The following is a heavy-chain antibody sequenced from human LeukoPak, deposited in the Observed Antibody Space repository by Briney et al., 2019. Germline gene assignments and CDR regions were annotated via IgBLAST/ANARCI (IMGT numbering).Heavy chain of an antibody. CDR1: GYSFTSYW. CDR3: ARPNGGKSKGWYFDY. V-gene: IGHV5-51*01. CDR2: IYPSDSDT. D-gene: IGHD2-8*01. Sequence: GESLKISCKGVGYSFTSYWIGWVRQMPGKGLEWMGSIYPSDSDTRYSPSFQGQVTISADKSITTAYLQWSSLKASDTAMYFCARPNGGKSKGWYFDYWGQGTRVTVSS. J-gene: IGHJ4*02.